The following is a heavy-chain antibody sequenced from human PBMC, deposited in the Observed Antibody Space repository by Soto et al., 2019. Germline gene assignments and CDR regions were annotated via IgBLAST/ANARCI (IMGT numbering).Heavy chain of an antibody. Sequence: QVQLQESGPGLVKPSETLSLTCTVSGGSISSYYWSWIRQPAGKGLEWIGRIYTSGSTNYNPSLKSRVTMAVDTSKNQFALKLSSVTAADTAVYYCAREEIAARRNYFDYWGQGTLVTVSS. J-gene: IGHJ4*02. CDR1: GGSISSYY. V-gene: IGHV4-4*07. CDR3: AREEIAARRNYFDY. CDR2: IYTSGST. D-gene: IGHD6-6*01.